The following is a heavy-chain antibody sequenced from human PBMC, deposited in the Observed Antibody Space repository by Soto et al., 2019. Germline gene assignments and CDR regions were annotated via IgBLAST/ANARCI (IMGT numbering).Heavy chain of an antibody. D-gene: IGHD1-26*01. Sequence: QVQLVQSGAEVKKPGSSVKVSCKASGGTFSSYAISWVRQAPGQGLEWMGGIIPIFGTANYAQKFQGRVTITADEFTSTAYMELSSVRSEDTAEYYWAISWELLYYFDYWGQGTLVTVSS. V-gene: IGHV1-69*01. CDR3: AISWELLYYFDY. J-gene: IGHJ4*02. CDR1: GGTFSSYA. CDR2: IIPIFGTA.